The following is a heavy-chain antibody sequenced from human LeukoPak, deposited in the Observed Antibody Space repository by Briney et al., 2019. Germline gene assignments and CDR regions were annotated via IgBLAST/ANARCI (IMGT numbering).Heavy chain of an antibody. CDR2: INAGNGNT. Sequence: GASVKVSCKASGYTFTSYAMHWVRQAPGQRLEWMGWINAGNGNTKYSQKFRGRVTITRDTSASTAYMELSSLRSEDTAVYYCARGIAVAGTAAWGQGTLVTVSS. CDR3: ARGIAVAGTAA. D-gene: IGHD6-19*01. J-gene: IGHJ5*02. CDR1: GYTFTSYA. V-gene: IGHV1-3*01.